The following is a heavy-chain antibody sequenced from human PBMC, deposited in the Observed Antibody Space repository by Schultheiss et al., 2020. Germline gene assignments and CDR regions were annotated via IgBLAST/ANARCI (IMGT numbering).Heavy chain of an antibody. Sequence: SETLSLTCTVSGASINNGGYHWSWIRQHPGKGLEWIGRIYTSGSTNYNPSLKSRVTMSLDTSKNQFSLKLSSVTAADTAVYYCARFVSGWYRIDYWGQGTLVTVSA. D-gene: IGHD6-19*01. CDR1: GASINNGGYH. CDR3: ARFVSGWYRIDY. V-gene: IGHV4-61*02. J-gene: IGHJ4*02. CDR2: IYTSGST.